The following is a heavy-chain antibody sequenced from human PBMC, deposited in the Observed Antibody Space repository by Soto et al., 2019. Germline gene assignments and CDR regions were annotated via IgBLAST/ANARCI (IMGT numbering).Heavy chain of an antibody. Sequence: GGSLRLSCAASRFTFRAYGMHWVRQAPGKGLEWVGVISYDGSNKYYGDSVKGRFTISRDNSKNTVFLQMNSLRAEDTAVYYCAKEGSGYPEYWGQGTLVTVSS. V-gene: IGHV3-30*18. CDR3: AKEGSGYPEY. J-gene: IGHJ1*01. CDR1: RFTFRAYG. D-gene: IGHD5-12*01. CDR2: ISYDGSNK.